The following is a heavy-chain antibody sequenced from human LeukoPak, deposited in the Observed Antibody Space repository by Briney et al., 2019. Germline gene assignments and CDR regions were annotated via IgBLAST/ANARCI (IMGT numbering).Heavy chain of an antibody. CDR3: ARGDSSGWLFDY. V-gene: IGHV3-30*04. CDR2: ISYDGSNK. Sequence: PGRSLRLSCAASGFTFSSYAMHWVRQAPGKGLEWVAVISYDGSNKYYADSVKGRFTISRDNSKNTLYLQMSSLRAEDTAVYYCARGDSSGWLFDYWGQGTLVTVSS. D-gene: IGHD6-19*01. CDR1: GFTFSSYA. J-gene: IGHJ4*02.